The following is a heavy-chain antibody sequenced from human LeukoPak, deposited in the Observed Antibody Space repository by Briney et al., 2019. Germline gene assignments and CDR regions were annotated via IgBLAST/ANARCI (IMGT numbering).Heavy chain of an antibody. V-gene: IGHV3-30-3*01. CDR3: ANGFGD. CDR1: GFTFSSYA. D-gene: IGHD3-10*01. Sequence: PGRSLRLSCAASGFTFSSYAMHWVRQAPAKGLEWVAVISYDGSNKYYADSVKGRFTISRDNSKNTLYLQMNSLRADDTAVYYCANGFGDWGQGTLVTVSS. CDR2: ISYDGSNK. J-gene: IGHJ4*02.